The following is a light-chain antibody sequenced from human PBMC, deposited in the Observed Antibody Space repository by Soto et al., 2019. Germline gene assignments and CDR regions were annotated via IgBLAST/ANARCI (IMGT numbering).Light chain of an antibody. CDR1: QRVISRY. Sequence: ELVLTQSPGTLSLSPGAGATLSCRASQRVISRYLAWYQKKPGQPPRLLIYVSSTSATGIPGRIGGSGSQTDFTLTIRRLDRADFALYHCEYYGDSLRTVAQGTKVDI. CDR3: EYYGDSLRT. CDR2: VSS. V-gene: IGKV3-20*01. J-gene: IGKJ1*01.